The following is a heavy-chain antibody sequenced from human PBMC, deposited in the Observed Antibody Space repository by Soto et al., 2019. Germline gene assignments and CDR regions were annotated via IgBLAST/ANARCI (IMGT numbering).Heavy chain of an antibody. CDR2: ISAYNGNT. CDR3: ARDGPPNYYEFCSGPPVGMDV. Sequence: SDPVSHQASCYSFTSYGIRGVRQAPGQGLEWMGWISAYNGNTNYAQKLQGRVTMTTDTSTSTAYMELRSLRSDDTAVYYCARDGPPNYYEFCSGPPVGMDVWGQGNTGTVS. V-gene: IGHV1-18*01. CDR1: CYSFTSYG. D-gene: IGHD3-3*01. J-gene: IGHJ6*01.